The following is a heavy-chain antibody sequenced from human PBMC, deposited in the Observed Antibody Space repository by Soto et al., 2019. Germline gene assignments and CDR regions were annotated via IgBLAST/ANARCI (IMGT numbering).Heavy chain of an antibody. CDR1: GGSISSSSYY. CDR2: IYYSGST. V-gene: IGHV4-39*01. Sequence: QLQLQESGPGLVKPSETLSLTCTVSGGSISSSSYYWGWIRQPPGKGLEWIGSIYYSGSTYYNPPLKSRVTISVDTSKNQFSLKLSSVTAADTAVYYCARHCDFWSGGWFDPWGQGTLVTVSS. CDR3: ARHCDFWSGGWFDP. J-gene: IGHJ5*02. D-gene: IGHD3-3*01.